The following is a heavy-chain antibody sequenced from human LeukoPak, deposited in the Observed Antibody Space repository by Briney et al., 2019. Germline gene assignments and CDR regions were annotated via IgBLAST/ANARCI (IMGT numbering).Heavy chain of an antibody. CDR2: MQSTGNS. Sequence: AETLSLTCTVSGDSISTYHWNWIRKPPGKGLEWIGYMQSTGNSNYNPSLKNRVNIFVDMSKNHFVLNLRSVTAADTAVYYCARDKRHSYGRYFDPWGQGMLVSVSS. V-gene: IGHV4-59*01. J-gene: IGHJ4*02. CDR3: ARDKRHSYGRYFDP. D-gene: IGHD5-18*01. CDR1: GDSISTYH.